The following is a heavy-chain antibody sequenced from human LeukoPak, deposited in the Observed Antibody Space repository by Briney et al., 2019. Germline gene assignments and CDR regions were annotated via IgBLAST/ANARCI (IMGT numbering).Heavy chain of an antibody. CDR2: IYSGGST. CDR3: ARDSPGPYYYDSSGPYV. V-gene: IGHV3-66*02. J-gene: IGHJ4*02. CDR1: GFTVSSNY. Sequence: GGSLRLSCAASGFTVSSNYMNWVRQAPGKGLEWVSVIYSGGSTYYADSVKGRFTISRDNSKNTLYLQMNSLRAEDTAAYYCARDSPGPYYYDSSGPYVWGQGTLDTVSS. D-gene: IGHD3-22*01.